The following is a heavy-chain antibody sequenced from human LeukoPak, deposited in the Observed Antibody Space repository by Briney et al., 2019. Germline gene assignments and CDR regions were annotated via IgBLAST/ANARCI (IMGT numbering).Heavy chain of an antibody. CDR2: ISSSGTAV. CDR1: GFTFRSYW. J-gene: IGHJ6*02. CDR3: ARWYCSGTSCHHYYYGMDV. Sequence: GGSLRLSCAASGFTFRSYWMHRVRQAPGKGLEWVSFISSSGTAVYNVDSVKGRFTISRDNAKNSLYLQMNSLRAEDTAVYYCARWYCSGTSCHHYYYGMDVWGQGTTVTVSS. V-gene: IGHV3-48*04. D-gene: IGHD2-2*01.